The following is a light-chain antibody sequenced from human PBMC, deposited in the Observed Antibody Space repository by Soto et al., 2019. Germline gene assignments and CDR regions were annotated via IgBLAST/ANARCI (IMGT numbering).Light chain of an antibody. Sequence: DIQMTQSPSSVSAAVGERVTITCWASQVMSSLLAWYQQKPGKAPKLLIFAASTLQSGVPSRFSGSGSRTDFNLTITSLQPEDIGMYYCQQYEISTPITFGQGTRWRL. CDR2: AAS. J-gene: IGKJ5*01. CDR3: QQYEISTPIT. CDR1: QVMSSL. V-gene: IGKV1D-12*01.